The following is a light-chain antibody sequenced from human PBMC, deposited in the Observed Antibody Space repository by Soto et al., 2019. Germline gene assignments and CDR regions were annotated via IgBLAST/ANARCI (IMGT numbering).Light chain of an antibody. Sequence: QSVLTQTPSVSGAPGQRVTISCTGSSSNIGAGYDVHWYQQLPGTAPKLLIYANSIPPSGVPDRFSGSKSGTSASLAITELRAEDEADYYCQSYDSSLSGYVFGTGTKLTVL. CDR1: SSNIGAGYD. J-gene: IGLJ1*01. CDR3: QSYDSSLSGYV. V-gene: IGLV1-40*01. CDR2: ANS.